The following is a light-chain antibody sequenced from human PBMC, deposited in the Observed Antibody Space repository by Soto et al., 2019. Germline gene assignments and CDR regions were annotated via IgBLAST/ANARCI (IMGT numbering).Light chain of an antibody. CDR2: GTS. Sequence: DIQMTESPSSQSANVGARVTITCWASQTIGNYLNWYQQKPGKAPKLLIYGTSTLQSGVPSGFSGSGSGTDFTLTISSLQPDDFATYYCQQYNSYWPFGQGAKVDIK. CDR3: QQYNSYWP. J-gene: IGKJ1*01. V-gene: IGKV1-39*01. CDR1: QTIGNY.